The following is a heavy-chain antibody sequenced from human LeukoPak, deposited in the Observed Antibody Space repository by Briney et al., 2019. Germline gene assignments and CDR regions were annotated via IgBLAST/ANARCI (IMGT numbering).Heavy chain of an antibody. CDR2: INAGNGNT. J-gene: IGHJ5*02. V-gene: IGHV1-3*01. Sequence: ASVTVSCKASGYTFTSYAMHWVRQAPGQRLEWMGWINAGNGNTKYSQKFQGRVTITRDTSASTAYMELSSLRSEDTAVYYCARVTGEYFDWFLNWFDPWGQGTLVTVSS. CDR1: GYTFTSYA. D-gene: IGHD3-9*01. CDR3: ARVTGEYFDWFLNWFDP.